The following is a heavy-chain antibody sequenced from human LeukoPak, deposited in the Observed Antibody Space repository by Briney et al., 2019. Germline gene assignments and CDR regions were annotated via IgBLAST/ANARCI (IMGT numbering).Heavy chain of an antibody. V-gene: IGHV4-59*08. D-gene: IGHD2-2*01. Sequence: SETLSLTCTVSGGSISSYYWSWIRQPPGKGLEWIGYIYYSGSTNYNPSLKSRVTISVDTSKNQFSLKLSSVTAADTAVYYCARHTPADAIDYWGQGTLVTVSS. CDR2: IYYSGST. CDR3: ARHTPADAIDY. CDR1: GGSISSYY. J-gene: IGHJ4*02.